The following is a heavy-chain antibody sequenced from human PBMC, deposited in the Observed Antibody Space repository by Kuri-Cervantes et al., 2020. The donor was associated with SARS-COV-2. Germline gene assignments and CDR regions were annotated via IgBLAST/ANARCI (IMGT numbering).Heavy chain of an antibody. CDR2: IGAYNGNT. CDR3: ARGRVRTWRFFY. J-gene: IGHJ4*02. CDR1: GYTFTSYG. D-gene: IGHD3-10*01. V-gene: IGHV1-18*01. Sequence: ASVKVSCKASGYTFTSYGISWVRQAPGQGLEWMGWIGAYNGNTNYAQKLQGRVTMTTDTSTSTAYMELRSLRSEDTAVYYCARGRVRTWRFFYWGQGTLVTVSS.